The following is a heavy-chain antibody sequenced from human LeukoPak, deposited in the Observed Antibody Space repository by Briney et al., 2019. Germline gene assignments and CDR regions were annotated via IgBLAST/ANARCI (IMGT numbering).Heavy chain of an antibody. CDR2: INPNSGGT. CDR1: GYTFTGYY. CDR3: ARISGYCSSTSCYDY. J-gene: IGHJ4*02. D-gene: IGHD2-2*01. V-gene: IGHV1-2*02. Sequence: SVKVSCKASGYTFTGYYMHWVRQAPGQGLEWMGWINPNSGGTNYAQKFQGRVTMTRDTSISTAYMELSRLRSDDTAVYYCARISGYCSSTSCYDYWGQGTLVTVSS.